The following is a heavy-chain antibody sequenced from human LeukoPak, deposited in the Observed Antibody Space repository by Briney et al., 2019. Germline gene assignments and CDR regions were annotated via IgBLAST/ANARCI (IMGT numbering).Heavy chain of an antibody. V-gene: IGHV3-66*01. CDR3: AKDGSWMWKSSDAFDI. CDR2: IDSGGST. CDR1: GFTVSSNY. D-gene: IGHD6-13*01. Sequence: PGGSLRLSCAASGFTVSSNYMSWVRQAPGKGLEWVSVIDSGGSTYYADSVKGRFTISRDNSKNTLYLQMNSLRAEDTAVYYCAKDGSWMWKSSDAFDIWGQGTMVTVSS. J-gene: IGHJ3*02.